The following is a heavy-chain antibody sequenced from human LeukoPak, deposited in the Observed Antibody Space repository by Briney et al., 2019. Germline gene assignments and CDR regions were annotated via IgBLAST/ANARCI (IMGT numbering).Heavy chain of an antibody. V-gene: IGHV3-7*01. D-gene: IGHD2-2*01. CDR1: GFTFSTYW. CDR3: ARVLPVASRDY. J-gene: IGHJ4*02. Sequence: GGSLRLSCAASGFTFSTYWMSWVRQAPGRGLEWVANIKQDGSDKFYVDSVKGRFTISRDNAKNSMYLQMSSLRAEDTAIYYCARVLPVASRDYWGQGTLVTVSS. CDR2: IKQDGSDK.